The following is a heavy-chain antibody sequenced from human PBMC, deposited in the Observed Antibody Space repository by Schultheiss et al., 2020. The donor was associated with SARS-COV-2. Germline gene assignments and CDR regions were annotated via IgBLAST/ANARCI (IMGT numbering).Heavy chain of an antibody. CDR2: IIPIFGTA. J-gene: IGHJ3*02. Sequence: SVKVSCKVSGYTLTELSMHWVRQATGQGLEWMGGIIPIFGTANYAQKFQGRVTITADESTSTAYMELSSLRSEDTAVYYCAAGPPNDYYDSSGYAFDIWGQGTMVTVSS. V-gene: IGHV1-69*13. CDR3: AAGPPNDYYDSSGYAFDI. CDR1: GYTLTELS. D-gene: IGHD3-22*01.